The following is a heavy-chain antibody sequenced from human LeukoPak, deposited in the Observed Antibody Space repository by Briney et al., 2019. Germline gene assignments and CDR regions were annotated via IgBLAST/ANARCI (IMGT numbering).Heavy chain of an antibody. J-gene: IGHJ6*02. Sequence: ASVKVSSKASGYTFTTYGISWVRQAPGQGGEWMGWISAYKGNTNYAQKHQGSDTMTTETPTSTAYMELRSLRSDDTAVYYCARQHSSGYYSPRYYYGMDVWGQGTTVTVSS. D-gene: IGHD3-22*01. CDR3: ARQHSSGYYSPRYYYGMDV. CDR2: ISAYKGNT. V-gene: IGHV1-18*01. CDR1: GYTFTTYG.